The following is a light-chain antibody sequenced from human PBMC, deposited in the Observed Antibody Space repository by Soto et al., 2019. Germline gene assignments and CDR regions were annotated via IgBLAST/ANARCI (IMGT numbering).Light chain of an antibody. CDR1: GTDVGAYDY. Sequence: QSVLTQPASASGSSGQSITISCTGTGTDVGAYDYVSWYQQHPGKAPKLVIYDVNNRPSGVSSRFSGSKSGNTASLTISGLQAEDEADYYCSSYTSSSIVYVFGTGT. CDR3: SSYTSSSIVYV. V-gene: IGLV2-14*03. CDR2: DVN. J-gene: IGLJ1*01.